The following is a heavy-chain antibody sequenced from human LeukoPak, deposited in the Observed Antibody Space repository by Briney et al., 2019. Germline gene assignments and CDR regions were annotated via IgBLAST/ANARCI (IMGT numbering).Heavy chain of an antibody. Sequence: SETLSLTCAVYGGSFSGYYWSWIRQPPGKGLEWIGEINHSGSTNYNPSLKSRVTISVDTSKNQFSLKLSSVTAADTAVYYCASGAELDYGDYVTLFDYWGQGTLVTVSS. V-gene: IGHV4-34*01. CDR1: GGSFSGYY. J-gene: IGHJ4*02. CDR2: INHSGST. CDR3: ASGAELDYGDYVTLFDY. D-gene: IGHD4-17*01.